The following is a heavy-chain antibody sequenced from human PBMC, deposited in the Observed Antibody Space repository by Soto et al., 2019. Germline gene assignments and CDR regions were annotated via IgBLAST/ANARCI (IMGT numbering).Heavy chain of an antibody. CDR2: ISYDGSKK. V-gene: IGHV3-30*18. D-gene: IGHD5-12*01. CDR3: AKDVDKLNVGMGV. Sequence: QVQLVESGGGVVQPGRSLRLSCAASGFTFSNYGMHWVRQAPGKGLEWVAVISYDGSKKYYADSVKGRFAISRDSSKNTLSLQMDSLRTEDTAVYYCAKDVDKLNVGMGVWGQGTTVTVSS. J-gene: IGHJ6*02. CDR1: GFTFSNYG.